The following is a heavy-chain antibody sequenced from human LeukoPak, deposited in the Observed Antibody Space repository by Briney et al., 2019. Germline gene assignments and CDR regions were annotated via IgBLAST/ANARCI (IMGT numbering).Heavy chain of an antibody. D-gene: IGHD6-13*01. CDR2: ISAYNGNT. J-gene: IGHJ4*02. CDR3: ARALSSSSWYPGEDYFDY. V-gene: IGHV1-18*01. Sequence: ASVKVSCKASGYTFTSYGISWVRQAPGQGLEWMGWISAYNGNTNYAQKLQGRVTMTTDTSTSTAYMALRSLRSDDTAVYYCARALSSSSWYPGEDYFDYWGQGTLVTVSS. CDR1: GYTFTSYG.